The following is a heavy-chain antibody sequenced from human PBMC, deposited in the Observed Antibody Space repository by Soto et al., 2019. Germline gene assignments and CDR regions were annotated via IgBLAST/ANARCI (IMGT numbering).Heavy chain of an antibody. J-gene: IGHJ4*02. CDR3: ARDGGRHSGGIDY. D-gene: IGHD1-26*01. CDR1: GGTFSSYS. CDR2: IIPIFGTA. Sequence: SVKVSCRASGGTFSSYSINWVRQAPGQGLEWMGEIIPIFGTANYAQKFQGRVTITADESTSTAYMELSSLRSEDTAVYYCARDGGRHSGGIDYWGQGTLVTVSS. V-gene: IGHV1-69*13.